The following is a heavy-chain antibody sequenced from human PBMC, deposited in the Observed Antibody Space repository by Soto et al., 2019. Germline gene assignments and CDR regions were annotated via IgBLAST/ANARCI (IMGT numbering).Heavy chain of an antibody. Sequence: ASVKVSCKASGGTFSSYAISWVRQAPGQGLEWMGGIIPIFGTANYAQKFQGRVTITADESTSTAYMELSSLRSEDTAVYYCARCPVAAAYVGYFQHWGQGTLVTVSS. V-gene: IGHV1-69*13. D-gene: IGHD6-13*01. CDR1: GGTFSSYA. CDR3: ARCPVAAAYVGYFQH. J-gene: IGHJ1*01. CDR2: IIPIFGTA.